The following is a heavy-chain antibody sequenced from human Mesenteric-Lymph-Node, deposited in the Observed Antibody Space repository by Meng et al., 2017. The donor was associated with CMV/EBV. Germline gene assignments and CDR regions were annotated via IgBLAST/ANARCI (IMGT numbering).Heavy chain of an antibody. CDR2: INHSGST. V-gene: IGHV4-34*01. J-gene: IGHJ4*02. CDR3: ARERGWGTLMYYFDY. CDR1: GGYFSGYY. Sequence: VYGGYFSGYYWSWIRQPPGKGLEWIGEINHSGSTNYNPSLKSRVTISVDTSKNQFSLKLSSVTAADTAVYYCARERGWGTLMYYFDYWGQGTLVTVSS. D-gene: IGHD6-19*01.